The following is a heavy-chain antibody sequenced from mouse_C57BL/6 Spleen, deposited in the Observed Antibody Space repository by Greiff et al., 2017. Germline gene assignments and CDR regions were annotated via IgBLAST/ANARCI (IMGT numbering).Heavy chain of an antibody. V-gene: IGHV5-6*01. D-gene: IGHD1-1*01. CDR1: GFTFSSYG. J-gene: IGHJ4*01. CDR3: ARRYGSSYYYAMDY. CDR2: ISSGGSYT. Sequence: EVHLVESGGDLVKPGGSLKLSCAASGFTFSSYGMSWVRQTPDKRLEWVATISSGGSYTYYPDSVKGRFTISRDNAKNTLYLQMSSLKSEDTAMYYCARRYGSSYYYAMDYWGQGTSVTVSS.